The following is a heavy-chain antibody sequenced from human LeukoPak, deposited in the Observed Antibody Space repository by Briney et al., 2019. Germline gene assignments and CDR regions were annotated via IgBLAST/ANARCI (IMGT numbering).Heavy chain of an antibody. Sequence: SETLSLTCTVSGGSISSYSWSWIRQPPGKGLEWIGYIYYSGSTYYNPSLKSRVTISVDTSKNQFSLKLSSVTAADTAVYYCARLSTYSSSWYLDYWGQGTLVTVSS. D-gene: IGHD6-13*01. J-gene: IGHJ4*02. CDR2: IYYSGST. CDR1: GGSISSYS. V-gene: IGHV4-59*08. CDR3: ARLSTYSSSWYLDY.